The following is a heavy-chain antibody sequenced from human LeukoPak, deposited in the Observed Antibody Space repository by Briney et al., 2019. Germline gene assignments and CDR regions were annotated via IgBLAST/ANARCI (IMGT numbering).Heavy chain of an antibody. V-gene: IGHV1-8*01. CDR3: ARDGKNLGSGGDY. Sequence: ASVKVSCKASGYTFTSYDINWVRQATGQGLEWMGWMNPNSGNTGYAQKFQGRVTMTRNTSISTAYMELRSLRSDDTAVYYCARDGKNLGSGGDYWGQGTLVTVSS. D-gene: IGHD6-19*01. CDR1: GYTFTSYD. CDR2: MNPNSGNT. J-gene: IGHJ4*02.